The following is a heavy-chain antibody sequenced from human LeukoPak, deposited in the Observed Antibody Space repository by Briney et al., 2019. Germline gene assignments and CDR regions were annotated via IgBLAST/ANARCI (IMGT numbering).Heavy chain of an antibody. V-gene: IGHV4-59*08. CDR1: GGSISSYY. J-gene: IGHJ4*02. Sequence: PSETLSLTCTLSGGSISSYYWSWIRQPPGKGLEWIGYIYYSGSTNYNPSLKSRVTISVDTSKNQFSLKLNSVTAADTAVYYCARQWGSGYLYYFDYWGQGTLVTVSS. CDR2: IYYSGST. D-gene: IGHD5-12*01. CDR3: ARQWGSGYLYYFDY.